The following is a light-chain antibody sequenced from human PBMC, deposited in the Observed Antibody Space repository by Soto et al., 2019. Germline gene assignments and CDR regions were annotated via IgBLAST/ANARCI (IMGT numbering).Light chain of an antibody. CDR3: QQYGSPGT. CDR1: QSVSNNY. V-gene: IGKV3-20*01. J-gene: IGKJ1*01. Sequence: VMTQSPATLSLSPGERATLSCRASQSVSNNYLAWYQQKPGQAPRLLIYGASNRATGIPDRLSGSGSGTDFPLTISRMQPEDFAVYYCQQYGSPGTFGHGTKVDIK. CDR2: GAS.